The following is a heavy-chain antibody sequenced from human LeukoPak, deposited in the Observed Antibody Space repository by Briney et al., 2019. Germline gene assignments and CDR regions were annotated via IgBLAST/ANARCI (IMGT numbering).Heavy chain of an antibody. Sequence: GGSLRLSCAASGFTFSGYAMSWVRQAPGKGLEWVSAISGSGGSTHYADSVKGRFTISRDNSKNTLYLQMNSLRAEDTAVYYCAKTTIFGVVRFWGQGTLVTVSS. J-gene: IGHJ4*02. CDR3: AKTTIFGVVRF. D-gene: IGHD3-3*01. V-gene: IGHV3-23*01. CDR2: ISGSGGST. CDR1: GFTFSGYA.